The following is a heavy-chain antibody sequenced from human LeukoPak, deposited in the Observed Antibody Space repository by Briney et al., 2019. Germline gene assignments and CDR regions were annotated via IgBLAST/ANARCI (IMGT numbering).Heavy chain of an antibody. Sequence: PGGSLRLSCAASGFTFSSYAMNWVRQAPGKGLEWVSYISSSGSTIYYADSVKGRFTISRDNAKNSLYLQMNSLRAEDTAVYYCARDPPLVDAFDIWGQGTMVTVSS. D-gene: IGHD1-26*01. CDR1: GFTFSSYA. V-gene: IGHV3-48*03. CDR3: ARDPPLVDAFDI. CDR2: ISSSGSTI. J-gene: IGHJ3*02.